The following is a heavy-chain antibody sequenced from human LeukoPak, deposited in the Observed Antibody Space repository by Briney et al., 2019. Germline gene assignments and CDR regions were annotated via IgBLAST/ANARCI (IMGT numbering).Heavy chain of an antibody. V-gene: IGHV3-13*01. Sequence: GGSLRLSCEASGFIFSSYDMHWVRQVTGKGLEWVSSIGSAADTYYADSVKGRFTISRDNSKNTLYLQMNSLRAEDTAVYYCAKDPAYYDSSGSDWGQGTLVTVSS. CDR1: GFIFSSYD. CDR3: AKDPAYYDSSGSD. D-gene: IGHD3-22*01. CDR2: IGSAADT. J-gene: IGHJ4*02.